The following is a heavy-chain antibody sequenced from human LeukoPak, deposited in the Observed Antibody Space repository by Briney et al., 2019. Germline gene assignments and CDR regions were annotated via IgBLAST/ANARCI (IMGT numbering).Heavy chain of an antibody. Sequence: GGSLRLSCAASGFTFSSYSMNWVRQAPGKGLEWVSSISSSSSYIYYADSVKGRFTISRDNAKNSLYLQMNSLRAEDTAVYYCAKDQSSNYEAKYYYMDVWGKGTTVTVSS. J-gene: IGHJ6*03. V-gene: IGHV3-21*01. D-gene: IGHD4-11*01. CDR3: AKDQSSNYEAKYYYMDV. CDR2: ISSSSSYI. CDR1: GFTFSSYS.